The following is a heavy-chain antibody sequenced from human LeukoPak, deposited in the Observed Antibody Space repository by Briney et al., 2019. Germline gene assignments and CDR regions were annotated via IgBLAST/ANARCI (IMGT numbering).Heavy chain of an antibody. J-gene: IGHJ2*01. V-gene: IGHV1-69*13. CDR3: ARQDPPSRREPHWYFDL. D-gene: IGHD1-26*01. CDR2: IIPIFGTT. Sequence: VKVSCKASGGTFNSYAISWVRQAPGQGLEWMGGIIPIFGTTNYARKFRGRVTLTADKSTRTAYMELSSLRSEDTAMYYCARQDPPSRREPHWYFDLWGRGTLATVSS. CDR1: GGTFNSYA.